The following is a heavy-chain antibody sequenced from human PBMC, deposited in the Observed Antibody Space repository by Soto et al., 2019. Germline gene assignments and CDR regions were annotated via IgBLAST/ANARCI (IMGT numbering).Heavy chain of an antibody. CDR3: ARLYYHVDSAFGP. CDR2: IVAAGTIT. Sequence: GGSLRLSCAASGFTFSSYAMGWVRQAPGKGLEWVSDIVAAGTITYYADSAKGRFTISRDNSKSMLYLQMNSLRPEDTATYYCARLYYHVDSAFGPWGQGTVVTVSS. CDR1: GFTFSSYA. D-gene: IGHD3-22*01. V-gene: IGHV3-23*01. J-gene: IGHJ5*02.